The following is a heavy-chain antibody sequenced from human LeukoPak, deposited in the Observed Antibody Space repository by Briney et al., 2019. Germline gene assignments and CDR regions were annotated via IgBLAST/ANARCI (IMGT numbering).Heavy chain of an antibody. D-gene: IGHD3-10*01. CDR2: ISGSSGNT. Sequence: LGASVRLSCAASGFTFSSYAMSWVRQAPGEGLEWVSNISGSSGNTYYADSVKGRFTIPRDNSKNTLYLQMNSLRAEDTAVYYCAILLWFGESSFDYWGQGTLVTVSS. CDR1: GFTFSSYA. CDR3: AILLWFGESSFDY. J-gene: IGHJ4*02. V-gene: IGHV3-23*01.